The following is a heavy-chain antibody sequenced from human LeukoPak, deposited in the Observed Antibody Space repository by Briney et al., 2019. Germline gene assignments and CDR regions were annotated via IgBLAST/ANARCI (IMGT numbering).Heavy chain of an antibody. CDR1: GFTFNRYE. J-gene: IGHJ4*02. CDR3: ARDGRGGF. D-gene: IGHD5-24*01. CDR2: IHTSATTT. Sequence: GGSLRLSCAASGFTFNRYEFIWVRQAPGKGLEWVSYIHTSATTTYYADSVKGRFTTSRDNAKNSLYLQMDSLRTEDTAVYYCARDGRGGFWGQGTPVTVSS. V-gene: IGHV3-48*03.